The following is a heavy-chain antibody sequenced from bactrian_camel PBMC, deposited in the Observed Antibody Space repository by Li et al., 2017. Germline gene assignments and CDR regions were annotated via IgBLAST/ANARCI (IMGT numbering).Heavy chain of an antibody. J-gene: IGHJ4*01. V-gene: IGHV3S53*01. D-gene: IGHD3*01. CDR2: IDSDGSA. Sequence: HVQLVESGGGSVQAGGSLRLSCAFDAYTPANVRMAWFRRSPGKNPEGVAFIDSDGSATYAESVKGRFTISKDNAKNTLYLQMNSLKPEDTDMYYCATCSYPFFGQGTQVTVS. CDR1: AYTPANVR.